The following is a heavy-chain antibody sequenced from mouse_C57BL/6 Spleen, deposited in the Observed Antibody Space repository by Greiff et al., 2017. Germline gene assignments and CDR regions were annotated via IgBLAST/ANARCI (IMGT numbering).Heavy chain of an antibody. CDR1: GYTFTSYW. D-gene: IGHD1-1*01. J-gene: IGHJ1*03. CDR2: IDPSDSYT. Sequence: VQLQQPGAELVMPGASVKLSCKASGYTFTSYWMHWVKQRPGPGLEWIGEIDPSDSYTNYNQKFKGQSTLTVDKSSSTAYMQLSSLTSEDSAVYYCARYHGSSYDWYFDVWGTGTTVTVSS. CDR3: ARYHGSSYDWYFDV. V-gene: IGHV1-69*01.